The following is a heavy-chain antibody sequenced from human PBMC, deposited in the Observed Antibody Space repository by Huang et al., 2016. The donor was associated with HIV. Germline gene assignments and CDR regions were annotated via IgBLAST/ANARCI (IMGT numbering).Heavy chain of an antibody. CDR3: AKESRWFSDFDH. CDR1: GFKLSGFG. CDR2: ISYDGRVQ. D-gene: IGHD2-15*01. J-gene: IGHJ4*02. Sequence: QVHLVESGGGVVQPGGSLRLSCAASGFKLSGFGMHWVRLAPGKGLEWVAVISYDGRVQFYTDSVNGRFTIARDNSDNTLALQMKGLRTDDTAVYYCAKESRWFSDFDHWGQGVLVSVSS. V-gene: IGHV3-30*18.